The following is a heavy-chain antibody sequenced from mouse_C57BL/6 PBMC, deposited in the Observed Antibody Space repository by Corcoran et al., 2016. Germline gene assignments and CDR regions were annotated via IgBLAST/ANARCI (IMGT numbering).Heavy chain of an antibody. Sequence: QIQLVQSGPELKKPGETVKISCKASGYTFTTYGMSWVKQAPGKGLKWMGWINTYSGVPTYADDFKGRFAFSLETSASTAYLQSNNLKNEDTATYFCARMEDYWGQGTSVTVSS. CDR3: ARMEDY. V-gene: IGHV9-3*01. CDR2: INTYSGVP. J-gene: IGHJ4*01. CDR1: GYTFTTYG.